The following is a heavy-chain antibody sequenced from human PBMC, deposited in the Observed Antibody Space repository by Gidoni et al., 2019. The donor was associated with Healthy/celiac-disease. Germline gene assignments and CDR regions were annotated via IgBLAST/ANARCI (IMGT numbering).Heavy chain of an antibody. CDR1: GFPFSTYS. CDR2: ISGSGGST. D-gene: IGHD2-15*01. CDR3: AKVKGGKYCSGGSCPDAFDI. Sequence: EVQLLESGGGLLQPGGSLRLSCAASGFPFSTYSMSWVRQAPGKGLEWVSAISGSGGSTYEADSGKGRFTISRENSKNTLYLQMNSLRAEDTAVYYCAKVKGGKYCSGGSCPDAFDIWGQGTMVTVSS. V-gene: IGHV3-23*01. J-gene: IGHJ3*02.